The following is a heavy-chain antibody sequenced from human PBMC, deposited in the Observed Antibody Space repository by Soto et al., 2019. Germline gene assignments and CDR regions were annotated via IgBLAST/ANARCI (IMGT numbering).Heavy chain of an antibody. CDR3: ARDAGKGVAPDY. D-gene: IGHD6-19*01. CDR2: IWYDGSKK. J-gene: IGHJ4*02. V-gene: IGHV3-33*01. Sequence: QVQLVESGGGVAQPGRSLRLSCSASGFSFSNNGMHWVRQAPGKGLEWVAVIWYDGSKKHYGDSVRGRFTISRDDSKNTVYLQMDSLRVEDTAVYFCARDAGKGVAPDYWGQGTLVTVSS. CDR1: GFSFSNNG.